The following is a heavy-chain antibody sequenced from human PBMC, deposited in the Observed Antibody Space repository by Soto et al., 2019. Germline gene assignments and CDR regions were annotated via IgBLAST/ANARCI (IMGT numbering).Heavy chain of an antibody. Sequence: QVQLVQSGAEVKKPGSSVKVSCKASGGTFSSYAISWVRQAPGQGLEWMGGIIPIFGTANYAQEFKGRVTITADKSTSTAYMELGSLSSEDTAVYYCARVEQLVHAYGMDVWGQGTTVTVSS. CDR3: ARVEQLVHAYGMDV. D-gene: IGHD6-6*01. CDR1: GGTFSSYA. CDR2: IIPIFGTA. V-gene: IGHV1-69*06. J-gene: IGHJ6*02.